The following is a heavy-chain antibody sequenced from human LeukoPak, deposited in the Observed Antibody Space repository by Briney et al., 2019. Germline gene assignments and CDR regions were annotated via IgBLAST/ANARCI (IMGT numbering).Heavy chain of an antibody. CDR3: ARDDDWGPDY. Sequence: ASVKVSCKASGGTFSSYAISWVRQARGQGLEWMGWIHPNSGATHYNQRLQGRVTMTSDTSIDTVYMELTSLIYDDTAVYYCARDDDWGPDYWGQGTLVTVSS. D-gene: IGHD3-9*01. CDR1: GGTFSSYA. CDR2: IHPNSGAT. J-gene: IGHJ4*02. V-gene: IGHV1-2*02.